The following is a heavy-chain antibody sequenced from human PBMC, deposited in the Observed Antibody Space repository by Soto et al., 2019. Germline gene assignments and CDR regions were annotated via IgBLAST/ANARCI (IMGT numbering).Heavy chain of an antibody. V-gene: IGHV4-34*01. CDR2: INHSGST. Sequence: QVQLQQWGAGLLKPSETLSLTCAVYGGSFSGYYWSWIRQPPGKGLEWIGEINHSGSTNYNPSLKSRVTISVDTSKNQFSPKLSSVTAADTAVYYCARGEGIAAAGYFDYWGQGTLVTVSS. CDR3: ARGEGIAAAGYFDY. CDR1: GGSFSGYY. J-gene: IGHJ4*02. D-gene: IGHD6-13*01.